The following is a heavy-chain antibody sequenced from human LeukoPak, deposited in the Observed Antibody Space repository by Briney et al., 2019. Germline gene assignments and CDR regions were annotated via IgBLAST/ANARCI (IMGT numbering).Heavy chain of an antibody. CDR2: IYYSGST. D-gene: IGHD2-2*01. CDR3: ARQCTSTSCYGYYGMDV. CDR1: GGSISSGDYY. J-gene: IGHJ6*02. V-gene: IGHV4-30-4*01. Sequence: KPSQTLSLTCTVSGGSISSGDYYWSWIRQPPGKGLEWIGYIYYSGSTYYNPSLKSRVTISVDTSKNQFSLKLSSVTAADTAVYYCARQCTSTSCYGYYGMDVWGQGTTVTVSS.